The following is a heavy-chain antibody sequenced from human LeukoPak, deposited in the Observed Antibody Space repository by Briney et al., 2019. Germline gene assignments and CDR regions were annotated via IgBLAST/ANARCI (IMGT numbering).Heavy chain of an antibody. J-gene: IGHJ4*02. CDR2: IKKDGSEN. D-gene: IGHD6-6*01. CDR3: VRELAARY. Sequence: GGSLRLSCATSGFTFSNYAMNWVRQAPGKGLEWVATIKKDGSENHYLDSVKGRFTISRDNAKNSLWLQMSSLRDEDTAVYCCVRELAARYWGQGTLVTVSS. CDR1: GFTFSNYA. V-gene: IGHV3-7*01.